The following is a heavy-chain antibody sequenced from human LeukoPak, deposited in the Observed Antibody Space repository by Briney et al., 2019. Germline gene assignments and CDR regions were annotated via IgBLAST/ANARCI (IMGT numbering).Heavy chain of an antibody. V-gene: IGHV1-18*01. D-gene: IGHD3-22*01. CDR3: ARDYYDSSGSKGTGY. J-gene: IGHJ4*02. CDR2: ISAYNGNT. Sequence: ASVKVSCKASGHTFTSYGISWVRQAPGQGLEWMGWISAYNGNTNYAQKLQGRVTMTTDTSTSTAYMELRSLRSDDTAVYYCARDYYDSSGSKGTGYWGQGTLVTVSS. CDR1: GHTFTSYG.